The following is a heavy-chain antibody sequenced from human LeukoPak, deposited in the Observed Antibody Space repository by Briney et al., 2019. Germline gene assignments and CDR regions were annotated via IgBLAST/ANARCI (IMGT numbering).Heavy chain of an antibody. V-gene: IGHV3-15*01. CDR1: GFTFSNAW. D-gene: IGHD3-22*01. Sequence: GGSLRLPCAASGFTFSNAWMSWVRQAPGQGLEWAGRIKSKTDGGPTDYAAPVKGRFTISRDDSKNTLYLQMNSLKTADTAVYYCTTDPHRIVVVDSGAFDIWGQGTMVTVSS. CDR2: IKSKTDGGPT. J-gene: IGHJ3*02. CDR3: TTDPHRIVVVDSGAFDI.